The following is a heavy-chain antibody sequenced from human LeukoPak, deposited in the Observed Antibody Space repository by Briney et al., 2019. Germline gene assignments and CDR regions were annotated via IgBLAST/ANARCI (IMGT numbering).Heavy chain of an antibody. Sequence: SQTLSLTCTVSGGSISSGSYYWSWIRQPAGKGLEWIGRIYTSGSTNYNPSLKSRVTISVDTSKNQFSLKLSSVTAADTAVYYCARDRVGAADYWGQGTLVTVSS. CDR2: IYTSGST. CDR3: ARDRVGAADY. J-gene: IGHJ4*02. CDR1: GGSISSGSYY. V-gene: IGHV4-61*02. D-gene: IGHD1-26*01.